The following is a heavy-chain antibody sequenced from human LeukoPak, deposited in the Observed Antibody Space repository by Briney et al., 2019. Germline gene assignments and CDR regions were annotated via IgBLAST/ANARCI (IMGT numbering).Heavy chain of an antibody. V-gene: IGHV1-69*04. Sequence: ASVKLSCKDSGGTFSSYAISLVRQAPGQGLGWMGRIIPILGIANYAQKFQGRVTITADKSTSTAYMELSSLRSEDTAVYYCARGPSDPYYDSSYYFDYWGQGTLVTVSS. J-gene: IGHJ4*02. CDR3: ARGPSDPYYDSSYYFDY. D-gene: IGHD3-22*01. CDR1: GGTFSSYA. CDR2: IIPILGIA.